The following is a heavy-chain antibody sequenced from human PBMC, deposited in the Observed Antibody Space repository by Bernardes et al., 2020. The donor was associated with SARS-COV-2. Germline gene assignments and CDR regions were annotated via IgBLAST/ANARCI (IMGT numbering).Heavy chain of an antibody. CDR2: IKAVDGTT. Sequence: ASVKVSCKASGHTFLRYAIHWVRLAPGQRLEWMGWIKAVDGTTRYSQRFQDRVTISRDTSANTVYLVLSRLTSEDTALYYCAGETVVGPTDGLDVWGQGTTVTVSS. CDR1: GHTFLRYA. V-gene: IGHV1-3*01. CDR3: AGETVVGPTDGLDV. D-gene: IGHD1-26*01. J-gene: IGHJ6*02.